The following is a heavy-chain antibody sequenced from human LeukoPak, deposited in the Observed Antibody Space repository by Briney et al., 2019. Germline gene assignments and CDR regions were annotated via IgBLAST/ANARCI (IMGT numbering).Heavy chain of an antibody. D-gene: IGHD3-10*01. J-gene: IGHJ4*02. CDR1: GGSFSGYY. CDR3: ARGQSVHYYGSGSYYRY. Sequence: PSETLSLTCAVYGGSFSGYYWSWIRQPPGKGLEWIGEINHSGSTNCNPSLKSRVTISVDTSKNQFSLKLSSVTAADTAVYYCARGQSVHYYGSGSYYRYWGQGTLVTVSS. V-gene: IGHV4-34*01. CDR2: INHSGST.